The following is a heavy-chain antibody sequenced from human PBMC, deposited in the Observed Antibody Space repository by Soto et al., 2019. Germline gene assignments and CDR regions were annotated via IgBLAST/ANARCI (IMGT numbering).Heavy chain of an antibody. D-gene: IGHD3-10*01. CDR1: GFTFSTCA. Sequence: QVQLVESGGGVVQPGNSLRLSCVASGFTFSTCAMHWVRQAPGTGLEWLAFISHDGIRKYYADSVEGRVTISRDDSKNNLYVQMNIMSFEDTAVYYCVKYRSGAWALDYWGQGSLVTVSS. CDR3: VKYRSGAWALDY. V-gene: IGHV3-30*18. CDR2: ISHDGIRK. J-gene: IGHJ4*02.